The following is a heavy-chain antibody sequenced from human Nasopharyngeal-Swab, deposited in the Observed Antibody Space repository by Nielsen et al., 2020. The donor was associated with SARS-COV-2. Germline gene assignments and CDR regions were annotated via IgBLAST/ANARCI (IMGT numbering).Heavy chain of an antibody. V-gene: IGHV3-72*01. CDR3: VRVGPYCGDDCYSRFFDY. CDR1: GFGSSAHY. J-gene: IGHJ4*02. D-gene: IGHD2-21*02. CDR2: IRNKDKRYTT. Sequence: GGSLRLSCAASGFGSSAHYMDWVRQAPGMGLDWVGRIRNKDKRYTTEYAASVKGRFTISRDDSKNSLYLQMNSLKTEDAAVYYCVRVGPYCGDDCYSRFFDYWGQGTLVTVSS.